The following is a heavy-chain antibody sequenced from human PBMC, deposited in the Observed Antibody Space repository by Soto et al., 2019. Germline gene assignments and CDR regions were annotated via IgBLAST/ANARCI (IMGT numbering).Heavy chain of an antibody. J-gene: IGHJ6*02. CDR3: ARVGQDSYGQRYPYYYYGMDV. V-gene: IGHV1-3*01. Sequence: ASVKVSCKASGYTFTSYAMHWVRQAPGQRLEWMGWINAGNGNTKYSQKFQGRVTITRDTSASTAYMELSSLRSEDTAVYYCARVGQDSYGQRYPYYYYGMDVWGQGTTVTVSS. CDR1: GYTFTSYA. CDR2: INAGNGNT. D-gene: IGHD5-18*01.